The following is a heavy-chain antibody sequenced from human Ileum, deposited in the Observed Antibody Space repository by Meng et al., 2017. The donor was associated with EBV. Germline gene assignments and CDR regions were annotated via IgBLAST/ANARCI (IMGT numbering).Heavy chain of an antibody. CDR2: ISGGADST. V-gene: IGHV3-23*04. CDR3: AKGRAGNWFDP. CDR1: GFIFNNYA. Sequence: EVKLVESGGGLVQPGGSLRLSCAASGFIFNNYAMSWVRQTPGKGLEWVSAISGGADSTYYVHSVEGRFTISRDNSKNTLYLQMNSLRAEDSAVYYCAKGRAGNWFDPWGQGTLVTVFS. J-gene: IGHJ5*02.